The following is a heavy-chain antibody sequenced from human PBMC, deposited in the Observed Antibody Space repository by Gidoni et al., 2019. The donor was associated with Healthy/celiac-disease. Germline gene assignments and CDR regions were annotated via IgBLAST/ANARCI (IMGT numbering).Heavy chain of an antibody. Sequence: QVQLQESGPGLVKPSETLSLTCTVSGGSISSYYWSWIRQPPGKGLEWIGYIYYSGSTNYNPSLKSRVTISVDTSKNQFSLKLSSVTAADTAVYYCASCGDRDYYYYMDVWGKGTTVTVSS. CDR2: IYYSGST. D-gene: IGHD7-27*01. J-gene: IGHJ6*03. CDR3: ASCGDRDYYYYMDV. V-gene: IGHV4-59*01. CDR1: GGSISSYY.